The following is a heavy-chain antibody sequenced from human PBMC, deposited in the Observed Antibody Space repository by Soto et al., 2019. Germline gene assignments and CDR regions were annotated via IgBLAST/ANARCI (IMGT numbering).Heavy chain of an antibody. V-gene: IGHV3-21*01. D-gene: IGHD3-16*01. CDR3: ARDLSSIELWGDYFDY. Sequence: EVQLVESGGGLVKPGGSLRLSCAASGFTFSSYSMNWVRQAPGKGLEWVSSISSSSSYIYYADSVKGRFTISRDNAKNSLYLQMNSLRAEDTAVYYCARDLSSIELWGDYFDYWGQGTLVTVSS. CDR2: ISSSSSYI. J-gene: IGHJ4*02. CDR1: GFTFSSYS.